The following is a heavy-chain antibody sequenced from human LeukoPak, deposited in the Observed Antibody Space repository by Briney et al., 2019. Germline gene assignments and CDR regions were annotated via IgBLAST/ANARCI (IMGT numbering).Heavy chain of an antibody. CDR3: AKDSGSGWYEAHFDP. CDR1: GSTFSTYG. Sequence: PGGSLRLSCAASGSTFSTYGMHWVRQAPGKGLEWVAFIQYDGSIKYYGDSLKGRFTISRDNSKNTLYLQMNSLRAEDTAVYYCAKDSGSGWYEAHFDPWGQGTLVTVSS. J-gene: IGHJ5*02. V-gene: IGHV3-30*02. D-gene: IGHD6-19*01. CDR2: IQYDGSIK.